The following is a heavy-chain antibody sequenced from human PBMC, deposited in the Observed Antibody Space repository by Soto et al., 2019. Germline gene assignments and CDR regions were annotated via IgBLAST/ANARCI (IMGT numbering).Heavy chain of an antibody. J-gene: IGHJ4*02. D-gene: IGHD5-12*01. CDR2: INPNSGGT. Sequence: ASVKVSCKXSGYTFTGYYMHWVRPAPGQGLEWMGWINPNSGGTNYAQKFQGWVTMTRDTSISTAYMELSRLRSDDTAVYYCARGPRYSGYEFDYWGQGTLVTVSS. V-gene: IGHV1-2*04. CDR1: GYTFTGYY. CDR3: ARGPRYSGYEFDY.